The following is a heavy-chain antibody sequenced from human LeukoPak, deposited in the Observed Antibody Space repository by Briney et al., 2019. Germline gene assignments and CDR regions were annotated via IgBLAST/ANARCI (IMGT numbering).Heavy chain of an antibody. D-gene: IGHD3-3*01. CDR1: GFTFDTFS. J-gene: IGHJ4*02. CDR2: ISDSGIYT. CDR3: ARDARPAYDFWSGYYVHFDL. V-gene: IGHV3-21*01. Sequence: GGSLRLSCVASGFTFDTFSVNWVRQAPGKGLEWVSSISDSGIYTDYADSVKGRFTISRDNAKNSLYLQMNSLRVEDTAIYYCARDARPAYDFWSGYYVHFDLWGQGTLVTVSS.